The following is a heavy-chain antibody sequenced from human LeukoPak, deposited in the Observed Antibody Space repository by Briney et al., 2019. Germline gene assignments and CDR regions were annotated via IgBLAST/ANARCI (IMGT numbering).Heavy chain of an antibody. V-gene: IGHV3-7*01. Sequence: GGSLRLSCAASGFTFSSYWTSWVRQAPGKGLEWVANIKQDGSEKYYVDSVKGRFTISRDNAKNSLYLQMNSLRAEDTAVYYCAGRGSSSWSRSFAFDYWGQGTLVTVSS. J-gene: IGHJ4*02. CDR3: AGRGSSSWSRSFAFDY. D-gene: IGHD6-13*01. CDR2: IKQDGSEK. CDR1: GFTFSSYW.